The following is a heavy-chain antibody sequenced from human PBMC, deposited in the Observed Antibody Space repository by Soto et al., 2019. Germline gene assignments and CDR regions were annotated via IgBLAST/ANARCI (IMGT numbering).Heavy chain of an antibody. D-gene: IGHD4-17*01. J-gene: IGHJ4*02. CDR1: GYTLPSYY. CDR2: INPSTGVT. Sequence: QVQLMQSGAEVEKPGASVKLSCKASGYTLPSYYIHWVRQAPGQGLDWMGMINPSTGVTTYAQEFQGRLTLTKDPSTRASTNTVYMQMSGLRSDDTAVYYCVRRDFGDYDYFDYWGQGTLVTISS. CDR3: VRRDFGDYDYFDY. V-gene: IGHV1-46*01.